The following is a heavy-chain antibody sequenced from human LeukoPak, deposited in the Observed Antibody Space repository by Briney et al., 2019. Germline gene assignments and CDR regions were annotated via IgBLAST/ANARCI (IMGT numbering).Heavy chain of an antibody. CDR1: GGSISSYY. Sequence: SETLSLTCTVSGGSISSYYWSWIRQPPGKGLEWIGYIYYSGSTNYNPSLESRITISVDTSKNQFSLKLSSVTVADTAVYYCARTVEGYSSSWYVYFDYWGQGTLVTVSS. V-gene: IGHV4-59*01. CDR3: ARTVEGYSSSWYVYFDY. J-gene: IGHJ4*02. D-gene: IGHD6-13*01. CDR2: IYYSGST.